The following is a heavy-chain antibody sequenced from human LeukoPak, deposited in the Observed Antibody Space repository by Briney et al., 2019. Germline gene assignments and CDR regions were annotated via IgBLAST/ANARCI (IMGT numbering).Heavy chain of an antibody. CDR3: ARPHTVLYNWFDP. V-gene: IGHV1-18*01. Sequence: GASVKVSCKASGYTFTSYGISWVRQAPGQGLEWMGWISAYNGNTNYAQKFQGRVTMTRDTSISTAYMELSRLRSDDTAVYYCARPHTVLYNWFDPWGQGTLVTVSS. D-gene: IGHD4-11*01. J-gene: IGHJ5*02. CDR1: GYTFTSYG. CDR2: ISAYNGNT.